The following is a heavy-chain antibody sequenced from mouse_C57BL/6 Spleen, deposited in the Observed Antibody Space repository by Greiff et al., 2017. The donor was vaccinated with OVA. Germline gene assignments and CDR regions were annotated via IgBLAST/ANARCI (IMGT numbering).Heavy chain of an antibody. J-gene: IGHJ4*01. V-gene: IGHV7-3*01. CDR2: IRNKANGYTT. D-gene: IGHD2-4*01. CDR1: GFTFTDYY. Sequence: EVKLVESGGGLVQPGGSLSLSCAASGFTFTDYYMSWVRQPPGKALEWLGFIRNKANGYTTEYSASVKGRFTISRDNSQSILYLQMNVLRAEDSATYYCASRGDYDGYAMDYWGQGTTVTVSS. CDR3: ASRGDYDGYAMDY.